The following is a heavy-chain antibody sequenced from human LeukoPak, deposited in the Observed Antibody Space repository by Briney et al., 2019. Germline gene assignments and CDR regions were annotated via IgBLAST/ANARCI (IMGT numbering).Heavy chain of an antibody. J-gene: IGHJ4*02. CDR3: ARSSDTPGYSSGWYTVDH. V-gene: IGHV3-30*03. CDR2: MSYDGSNE. D-gene: IGHD6-19*01. Sequence: GGSLRHSCAASGFTFSTYGMHWVRQAPDKGLEWVAVMSYDGSNEYYADSVKGRFTISRDNSKNTLYLQMNSLRAEDTAVFYCARSSDTPGYSSGWYTVDHWGQGTLVTVSS. CDR1: GFTFSTYG.